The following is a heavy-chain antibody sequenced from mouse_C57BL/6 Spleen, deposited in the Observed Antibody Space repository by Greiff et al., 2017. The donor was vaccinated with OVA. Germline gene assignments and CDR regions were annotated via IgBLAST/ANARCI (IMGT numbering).Heavy chain of an antibody. CDR1: GYTFTDYN. Sequence: VQLQQSGPELVKPGASVKMSCKASGYTFTDYNMHWVKQSHGKSLEWIGYINPNNGGTSYNQKFKGKATLTVNKSSSTAYMELRSLTSEDSAVYYCARSYGSSPWFAYWGQGTLVTVSA. D-gene: IGHD1-1*01. CDR3: ARSYGSSPWFAY. CDR2: INPNNGGT. J-gene: IGHJ3*01. V-gene: IGHV1-22*01.